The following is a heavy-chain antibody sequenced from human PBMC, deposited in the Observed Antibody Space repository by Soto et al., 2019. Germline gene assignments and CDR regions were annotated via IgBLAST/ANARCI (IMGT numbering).Heavy chain of an antibody. CDR1: GFAFSSYA. CDR2: IGVSDTKT. CDR3: ARDRRGDYVYDALDM. J-gene: IGHJ3*02. D-gene: IGHD4-17*01. Sequence: GSLRLSCTASGFAFSSYALTWVRQAPGKGLEWVSVIGVSDTKTYYADSVKGRFTISRDDPRNALYLQMDGLRAEDTAVYYCARDRRGDYVYDALDMWGQGTVVTVSS. V-gene: IGHV3-23*01.